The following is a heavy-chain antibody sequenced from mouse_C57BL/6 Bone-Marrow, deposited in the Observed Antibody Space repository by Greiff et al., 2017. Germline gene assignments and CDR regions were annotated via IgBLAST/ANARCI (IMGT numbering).Heavy chain of an antibody. V-gene: IGHV1-55*01. CDR2: IYPGSGST. CDR3: ARDLANWDDDAKDY. J-gene: IGHJ4*01. CDR1: GYTFNSYW. Sequence: QVQLQQSGAELVKPGASVKMSCKASGYTFNSYWITWVKQRPGQGLEWIGDIYPGSGSTNYNAKFKGKDTLTVDTSSSTAYMQLSSLTSEDSAVYYCARDLANWDDDAKDYWGQGTSGTVPS. D-gene: IGHD4-1*01.